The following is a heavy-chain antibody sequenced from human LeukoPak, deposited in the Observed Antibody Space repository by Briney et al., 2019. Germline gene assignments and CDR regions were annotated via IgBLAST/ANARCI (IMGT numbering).Heavy chain of an antibody. J-gene: IGHJ6*02. Sequence: GGPLSLSCAASGFTFSSYGMLWLPEAPGKGLEWVAVIWYDGSNKYYAYSVKGRFTISRDNSKNTLYLQMNSLRAEDTAVYYCARGNYGMDVWGQGTTVTVSS. CDR1: GFTFSSYG. V-gene: IGHV3-33*08. CDR2: IWYDGSNK. CDR3: ARGNYGMDV.